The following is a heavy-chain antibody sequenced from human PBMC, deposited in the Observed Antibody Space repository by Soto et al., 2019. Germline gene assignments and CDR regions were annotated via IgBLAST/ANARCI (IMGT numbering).Heavy chain of an antibody. CDR3: AKDTVGHYYDSSGFEG. J-gene: IGHJ4*02. CDR2: ISWNSGSI. CDR1: GFTFDDYA. Sequence: GGSLRLSCAASGFTFDDYAMHWVRQAPGKGLEWVSGISWNSGSIGYADSVKGRFTISRDNAKNSLYLQMNSLRAEDTALYYCAKDTVGHYYDSSGFEGWGQGTLVTVSS. V-gene: IGHV3-9*01. D-gene: IGHD3-22*01.